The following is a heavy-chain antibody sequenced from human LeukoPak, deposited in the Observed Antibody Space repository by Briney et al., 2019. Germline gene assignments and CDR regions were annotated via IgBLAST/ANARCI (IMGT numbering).Heavy chain of an antibody. J-gene: IGHJ6*03. CDR2: INHSGST. V-gene: IGHV4-34*01. CDR3: ARQKGSGSYYRTAGYYYYMDV. Sequence: SGTLSLTCAVYGGSFSGYYWSWIRQHPGKGLEWIGEINHSGSTNYNPSPKSRVTISVDTSKNQFSLKLSSVTAADTAVYYCARQKGSGSYYRTAGYYYYMDVWGKGTTVTISS. D-gene: IGHD3-10*01. CDR1: GGSFSGYY.